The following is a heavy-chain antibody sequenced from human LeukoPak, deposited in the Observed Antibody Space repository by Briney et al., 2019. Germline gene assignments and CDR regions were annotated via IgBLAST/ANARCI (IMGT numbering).Heavy chain of an antibody. J-gene: IGHJ4*02. Sequence: GESLKISCKASGYTFTHQWIGWVRQVSGSGLEWMGIIYPRDYDTIYSPSFQGHVTISADTSINTAYLEWSSLEASDTAIYYCARHSDVIGAIWGQGTLVTVSS. CDR3: ARHSDVIGAI. CDR1: GYTFTHQW. V-gene: IGHV5-51*01. D-gene: IGHD3-10*01. CDR2: IYPRDYDT.